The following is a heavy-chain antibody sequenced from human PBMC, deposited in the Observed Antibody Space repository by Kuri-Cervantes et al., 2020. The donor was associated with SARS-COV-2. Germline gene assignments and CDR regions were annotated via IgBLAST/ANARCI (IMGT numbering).Heavy chain of an antibody. CDR1: GGSFSGYY. CDR2: INHSGST. CDR3: GKVSWLQLWRRYSDS. Sequence: SETLSLTCAVYGGSFSGYYWSWIRQPPGKGLEWIGEINHSGSTNYNPSLKSRVTISVDTSKNQFSLKVSSATAADTAVYYCGKVSWLQLWRRYSDSWGQGTLVTVSS. V-gene: IGHV4-34*01. J-gene: IGHJ4*02. D-gene: IGHD5-24*01.